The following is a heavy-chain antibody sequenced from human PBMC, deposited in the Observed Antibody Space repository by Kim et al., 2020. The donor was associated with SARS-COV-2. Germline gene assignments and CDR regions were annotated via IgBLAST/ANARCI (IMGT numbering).Heavy chain of an antibody. D-gene: IGHD2-21*02. CDR1: GGSISSGNYY. CDR2: ISYSGST. Sequence: SETLSLTCTVSGGSISSGNYYWTWIRQPPGTGLEWIGYISYSGSTYYNPSLKSRVTISLDTSMNQFSLELSSMTAADTAVYYCARDSAWTANGNWFDPWGQGTLVTVSS. V-gene: IGHV4-30-4*01. J-gene: IGHJ5*02. CDR3: ARDSAWTANGNWFDP.